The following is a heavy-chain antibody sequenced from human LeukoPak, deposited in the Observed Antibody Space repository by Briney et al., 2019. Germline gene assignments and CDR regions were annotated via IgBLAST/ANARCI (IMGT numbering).Heavy chain of an antibody. CDR1: GDSVSSGRYY. Sequence: SETLSLTCTVPGDSVSSGRYYWSWIRQPPGKGLEWIGEINHSGSTNYNPSLKSRVTISVDTSKNQFSLKLSSVTAADTAVYYCAVARYYYYYGMDVWGQGTTVTVSS. CDR2: INHSGST. CDR3: AVARYYYYYGMDV. D-gene: IGHD6-6*01. J-gene: IGHJ6*02. V-gene: IGHV4-39*07.